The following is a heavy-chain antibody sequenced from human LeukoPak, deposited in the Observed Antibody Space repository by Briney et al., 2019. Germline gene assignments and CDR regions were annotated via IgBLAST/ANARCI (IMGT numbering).Heavy chain of an antibody. J-gene: IGHJ4*02. CDR1: GFAFSSYA. D-gene: IGHD3-10*01. Sequence: GGSLRLSCAASGFAFSSYAMSWVRQAPGKGLEWVSAISGSGGSTYDADSVKGRFTISRDNSKNTLYLQMNSLRAEDTALYYCATTRFFYGSGGYYLYWGQGTLVTVSS. V-gene: IGHV3-23*01. CDR3: ATTRFFYGSGGYYLY. CDR2: ISGSGGST.